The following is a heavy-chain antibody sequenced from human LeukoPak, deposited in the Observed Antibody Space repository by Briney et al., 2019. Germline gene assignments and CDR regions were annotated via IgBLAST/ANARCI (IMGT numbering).Heavy chain of an antibody. CDR2: IIPIVDTP. D-gene: IGHD3-3*01. Sequence: GSSVKVSCKASGGALNNSAISWMRQAPGQGLEWMGGIIPIVDTPIYAQQFQGRITFITDGSTNTAYMELNSLTSDDTAVYYCARGDSDFWSAYPYWGQGPLVTVSS. CDR1: GGALNNSA. CDR3: ARGDSDFWSAYPY. V-gene: IGHV1-69*05. J-gene: IGHJ4*02.